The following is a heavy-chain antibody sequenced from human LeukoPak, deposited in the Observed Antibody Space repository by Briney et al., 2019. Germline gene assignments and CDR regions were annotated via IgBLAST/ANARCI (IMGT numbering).Heavy chain of an antibody. Sequence: PGRSLRLSCAASGFTFSSYGMHWVRQAPGKGLEWVAVISYDGSNKYYADSVKGRFTISRDNSKNTLYLQMNSLRAEDTAVYYCAREYDSSGYYWLGAFDIWGQGTMVTVSS. CDR3: AREYDSSGYYWLGAFDI. V-gene: IGHV3-30*03. D-gene: IGHD3-22*01. CDR2: ISYDGSNK. J-gene: IGHJ3*02. CDR1: GFTFSSYG.